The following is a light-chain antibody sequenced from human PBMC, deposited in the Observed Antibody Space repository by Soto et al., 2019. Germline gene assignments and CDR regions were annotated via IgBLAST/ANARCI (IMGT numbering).Light chain of an antibody. CDR2: QAS. CDR3: QQYNSYSSWT. Sequence: DIQMTQSAATLSASLGDRVTITCRASQSTSSYLAWYQQKPGKAPKLLIYQASSLENGVPSRFSGSGSGTEFTLTISSLQTDDFATYYCQQYNSYSSWTFGQGTKVDIK. J-gene: IGKJ1*01. CDR1: QSTSSY. V-gene: IGKV1-5*03.